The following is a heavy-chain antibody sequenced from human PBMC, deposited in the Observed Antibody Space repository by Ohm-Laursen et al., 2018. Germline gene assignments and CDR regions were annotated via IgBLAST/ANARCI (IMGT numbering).Heavy chain of an antibody. CDR2: ISNSGSTV. V-gene: IGHV3-11*01. Sequence: SLRLSCAASGFTFTDYYMSWIRQAPGKGLEWVSYISNSGSTVYYADSVKGRFTISRDNAKNSLFLHMNSLRAEDTAVYFCARDSTGSYPGYWGQGTLVTVSS. J-gene: IGHJ4*02. CDR1: GFTFTDYY. D-gene: IGHD1-26*01. CDR3: ARDSTGSYPGY.